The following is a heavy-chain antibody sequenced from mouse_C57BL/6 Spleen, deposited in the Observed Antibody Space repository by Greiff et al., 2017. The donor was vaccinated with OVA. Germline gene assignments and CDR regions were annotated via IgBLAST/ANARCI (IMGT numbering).Heavy chain of an antibody. CDR2: INPYNGGT. Sequence: EVQLQQSGPVLVKPGASVKMSCKASGYTFTDYYMNWVKQSHGKSLEWIGVINPYNGGTSYNQKFKGKATLTVDKSSSTAYMELNSLTSEDSAVYYCARERGYDYDGGAMDYWGQGTSVTVSS. J-gene: IGHJ4*01. D-gene: IGHD2-4*01. V-gene: IGHV1-19*01. CDR1: GYTFTDYY. CDR3: ARERGYDYDGGAMDY.